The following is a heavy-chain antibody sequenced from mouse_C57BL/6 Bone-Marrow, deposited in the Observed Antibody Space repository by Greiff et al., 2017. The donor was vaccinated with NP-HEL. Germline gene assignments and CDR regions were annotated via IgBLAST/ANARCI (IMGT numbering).Heavy chain of an antibody. Sequence: EVQLVESGGGLVQPKGSLKLSCAASGFSFNTYAMNWVRQAPGKGLEWVARIRSKSNNYATYYADSVKDRFTISRDDSESRLYLQMNNLKTEDTAMYYCVRQRSYDWYCDVWGTGTTVTVSS. D-gene: IGHD1-1*01. V-gene: IGHV10-1*01. CDR1: GFSFNTYA. CDR2: IRSKSNNYAT. J-gene: IGHJ1*03. CDR3: VRQRSYDWYCDV.